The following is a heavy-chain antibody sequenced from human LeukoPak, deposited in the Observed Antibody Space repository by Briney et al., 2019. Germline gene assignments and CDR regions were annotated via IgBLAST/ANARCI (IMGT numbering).Heavy chain of an antibody. Sequence: GGSLRLSCAASGFTFSSYEMNWVRQAPGKGLEWVSYISSSGSTIYYADSVKGRFTISRDNAKNSLYLQMNSLRDEDTAVYYCASQRRGSYGPFDYWGQGTLVTVSS. V-gene: IGHV3-48*03. CDR1: GFTFSSYE. D-gene: IGHD1-26*01. J-gene: IGHJ4*02. CDR2: ISSSGSTI. CDR3: ASQRRGSYGPFDY.